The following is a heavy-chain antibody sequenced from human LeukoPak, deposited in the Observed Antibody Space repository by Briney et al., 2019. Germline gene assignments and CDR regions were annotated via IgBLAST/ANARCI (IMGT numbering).Heavy chain of an antibody. J-gene: IGHJ4*02. CDR3: ARERSDILTGYPYFDY. V-gene: IGHV4-38-2*02. CDR1: GYSISSGYY. CDR2: IYYSGST. D-gene: IGHD3-9*01. Sequence: PSETLSLTCTVSGYSISSGYYWGWIRQPPGKGLEWIGSIYYSGSTYYNPSLKSRVTISVDTSKNQFSLKLSSVTAADTAVYYCARERSDILTGYPYFDYWGQGTLVTVSS.